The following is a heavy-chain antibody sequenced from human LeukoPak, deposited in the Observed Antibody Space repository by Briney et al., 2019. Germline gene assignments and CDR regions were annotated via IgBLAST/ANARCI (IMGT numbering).Heavy chain of an antibody. CDR1: GGSISSYY. J-gene: IGHJ5*02. CDR2: INYSGST. V-gene: IGHV4-59*01. CDR3: ARASSSSWQSNWFDP. Sequence: SETLSLTCTVSGGSISSYYWSWIRQPPGKGLEWIGYINYSGSTNLNPSLKSRLTMSVDTSNNQFSLKLTSVITADTAIYYCARASSSSWQSNWFDPWGQGTLVTVSS. D-gene: IGHD6-13*01.